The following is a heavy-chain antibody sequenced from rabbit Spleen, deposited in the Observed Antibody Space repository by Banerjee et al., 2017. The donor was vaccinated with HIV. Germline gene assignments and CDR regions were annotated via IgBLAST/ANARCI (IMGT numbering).Heavy chain of an antibody. CDR3: ARDTSSSFSSYGMDL. CDR2: IAGSGSAFT. CDR1: GFSCYYKCV. J-gene: IGHJ6*01. Sequence: QEQLVESGGGLVTLGGSLTLTCTASGFSCYYKCVMCWVRQAPGKGLEWISCIAGSGSAFTYSATWAKGRFTCSKTSSTTVTLQMTSLTVADTATYFCARDTSSSFSSYGMDLWGPGTLVTVS. V-gene: IGHV1S45*01. D-gene: IGHD1-1*01.